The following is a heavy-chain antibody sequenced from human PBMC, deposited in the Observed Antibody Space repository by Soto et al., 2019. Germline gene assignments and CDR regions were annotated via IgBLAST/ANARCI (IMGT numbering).Heavy chain of an antibody. Sequence: QVQMVQSGPEVKKPGSSVRVSCKASGNTFSDSALSWVRQAPGRGLEWMGGIIPIFGLSDYSQKFLGRVTITADESRTTAYMELKNLRPDDTAIYYCAREAHASGGGYLYYAMDVWGQGTTVTVSS. D-gene: IGHD2-21*01. CDR2: IIPIFGLS. CDR3: AREAHASGGGYLYYAMDV. V-gene: IGHV1-69*01. CDR1: GNTFSDSA. J-gene: IGHJ6*02.